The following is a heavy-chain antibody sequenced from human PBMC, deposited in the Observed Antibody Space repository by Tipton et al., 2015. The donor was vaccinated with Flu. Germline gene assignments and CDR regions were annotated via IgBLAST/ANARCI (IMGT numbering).Heavy chain of an antibody. CDR3: ARVSPGVESWFDP. CDR1: GDSMTSSRYY. Sequence: LVKPSETLSLTCSVSGDSMTSSRYYWGWIRQPPGKGLEWIGSIFHSGSTYYNPSLKSRVTISVDTSKNQFSLKLISVTAADTAVYYCARVSPGVESWFDPWGQGTLVTVSS. CDR2: IFHSGST. J-gene: IGHJ5*02. V-gene: IGHV4-39*07. D-gene: IGHD3-3*01.